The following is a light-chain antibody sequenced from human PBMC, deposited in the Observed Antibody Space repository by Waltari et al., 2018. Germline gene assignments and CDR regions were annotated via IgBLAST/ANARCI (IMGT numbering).Light chain of an antibody. CDR3: ASYTTSDSYV. Sequence: QSALTQPASVSGSPGQSITISCAGSSSDVGAYNYVSWYQQHPGKAPRLIIYDVSNRPSGVSKRFSGSSSGNTASLTISGLQAEDEADYYCASYTTSDSYVFGTGTEVTVL. CDR2: DVS. CDR1: SSDVGAYNY. V-gene: IGLV2-14*03. J-gene: IGLJ1*01.